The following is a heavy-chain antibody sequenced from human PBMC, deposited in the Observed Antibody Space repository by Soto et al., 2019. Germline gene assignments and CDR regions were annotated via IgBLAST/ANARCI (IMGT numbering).Heavy chain of an antibody. J-gene: IGHJ3*02. CDR2: MSHSGGT. V-gene: IGHV4-34*01. Sequence: QVQLQQWGAGLLKPSETLSLTCAVYGGSVSGANYYWSWIRQPPGKGLEWIGEMSHSGGTHFNPSLKSRVTLSVDTSTNQFSLKMRSVTAADTALYYCARVERGTATTVVDAFDIWGPGTMVTVSS. CDR3: ARVERGTATTVVDAFDI. CDR1: GGSVSGANYY. D-gene: IGHD1-1*01.